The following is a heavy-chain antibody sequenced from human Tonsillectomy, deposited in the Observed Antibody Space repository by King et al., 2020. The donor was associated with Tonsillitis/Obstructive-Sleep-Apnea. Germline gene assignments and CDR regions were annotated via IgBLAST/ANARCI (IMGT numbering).Heavy chain of an antibody. CDR2: INPSDGIT. V-gene: IGHV1-46*01. CDR3: VRDDKDGRHLDY. D-gene: IGHD2-15*01. J-gene: IGHJ4*02. CDR1: GYTFITNY. Sequence: QLVQSGAEVKKPGASVKVSCKASGYTFITNYVHWVRQAPGQGLEWMGIINPSDGITTYAQKFQGRVTMTTDPSTSTVNMELSSLRAEDTAVYYCVRDDKDGRHLDYWGQGSLVSVSS.